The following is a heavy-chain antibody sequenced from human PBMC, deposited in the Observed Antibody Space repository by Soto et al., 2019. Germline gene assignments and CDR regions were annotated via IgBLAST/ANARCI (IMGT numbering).Heavy chain of an antibody. Sequence: PSETLSLTCTVSGGSVSSYYWSWIRQPPGKGLEWIGYIHYSGSTTNPSLKSRVTISVDTSKNQFSLKLSSVTAADTAVYYCAREEVVRYFGVWGQGTLVTVSS. J-gene: IGHJ4*02. D-gene: IGHD3-9*01. CDR3: AREEVVRYFGV. V-gene: IGHV4-59*02. CDR2: IHYSGST. CDR1: GGSVSSYY.